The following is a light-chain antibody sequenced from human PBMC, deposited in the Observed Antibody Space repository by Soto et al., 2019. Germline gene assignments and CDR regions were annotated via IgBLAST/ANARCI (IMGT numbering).Light chain of an antibody. CDR3: HQYNTGLRT. V-gene: IGKV3-15*01. Sequence: TVMTQSPATLSMSPGDRAALSCRASLNVATNMAWYQQKPGQAPRLLIYGASIRATGVTARFTGSGSGTEFTLTINNLPSEDFAVYYCHQYNTGLRTFGRGTRVEV. CDR2: GAS. J-gene: IGKJ1*01. CDR1: LNVATN.